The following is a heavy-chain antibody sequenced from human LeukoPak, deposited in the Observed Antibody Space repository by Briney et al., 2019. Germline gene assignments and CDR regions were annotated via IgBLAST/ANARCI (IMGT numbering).Heavy chain of an antibody. J-gene: IGHJ6*04. Sequence: ASVKVSCKASGYTFTSYYMHWVRQAPGQGLEWMGIINPSGGSTSYAQKFQGRVTMTRDTSTSTVYMELSSLRSEDTAAYYCARDIVVVPAATEDYYYYGMDVWGKGTTVTVSS. CDR1: GYTFTSYY. CDR3: ARDIVVVPAATEDYYYYGMDV. V-gene: IGHV1-46*01. CDR2: INPSGGST. D-gene: IGHD2-2*01.